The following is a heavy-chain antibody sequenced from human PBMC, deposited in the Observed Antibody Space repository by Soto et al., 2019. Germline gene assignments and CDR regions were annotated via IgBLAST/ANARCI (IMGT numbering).Heavy chain of an antibody. CDR3: AKDPRAYRSGLNLCDR. V-gene: IGHV3-23*01. D-gene: IGHD6-19*01. Sequence: LRLSCAASGFTFSSYAMSWVRQAAGKGLEWVSAISGSGGSTYYADSVKGRFTISRDNSKNTLYLQMNSLRAEDTAVYYCAKDPRAYRSGLNLCDRCGQGTLVT. CDR1: GFTFSSYA. CDR2: ISGSGGST. J-gene: IGHJ5*02.